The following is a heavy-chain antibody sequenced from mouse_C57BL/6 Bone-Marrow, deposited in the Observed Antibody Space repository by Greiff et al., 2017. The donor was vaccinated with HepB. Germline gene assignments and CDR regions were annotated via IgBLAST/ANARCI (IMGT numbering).Heavy chain of an antibody. Sequence: EVKLMESGAELVKPGASVKLSCTASGFNIKDYYMHWVKQRTEQGLEWIGRIDPEDGETKYAPKFQGKATITADTSSNTAYLQLSSLTSEDTAVYYCSRTLYYGSSYCAMDYWGQGTSVTVSS. CDR2: IDPEDGET. D-gene: IGHD1-1*01. J-gene: IGHJ4*01. CDR3: SRTLYYGSSYCAMDY. CDR1: GFNIKDYY. V-gene: IGHV14-2*01.